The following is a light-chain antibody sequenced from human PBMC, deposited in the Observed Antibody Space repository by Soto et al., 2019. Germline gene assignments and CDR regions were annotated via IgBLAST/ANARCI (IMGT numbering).Light chain of an antibody. J-gene: IGKJ5*01. V-gene: IGKV3-11*01. CDR2: DAS. Sequence: EIVMTQSPATLSVSPGERATLSCRAGQSVSNFLAWYQQKPGQAPRLLIYDASNRATGIPVRFSGSGSGTDFTLTISSLEPEDFAVYYCQQRTNWPIFGQGTRLEIK. CDR3: QQRTNWPI. CDR1: QSVSNF.